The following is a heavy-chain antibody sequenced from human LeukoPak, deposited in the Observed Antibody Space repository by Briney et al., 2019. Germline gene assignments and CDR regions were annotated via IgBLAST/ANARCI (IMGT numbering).Heavy chain of an antibody. CDR2: INHSGNT. CDR1: GGPFSGYY. J-gene: IGHJ4*02. CDR3: ARKIAAAGTHFDY. D-gene: IGHD6-13*01. V-gene: IGHV4-34*01. Sequence: TSETLSLTCAVYGGPFSGYYWSWIRQPPGKGLEWIGEINHSGNTNYNPSLKSRVTLSVDTSKNKFSLKLSSVTAADTAVYYCARKIAAAGTHFDYWGQGTLVTVSS.